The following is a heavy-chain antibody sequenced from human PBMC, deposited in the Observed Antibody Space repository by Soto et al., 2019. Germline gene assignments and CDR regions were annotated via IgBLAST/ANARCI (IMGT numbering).Heavy chain of an antibody. CDR1: GGTFSSYA. CDR2: IIPIFGTA. Sequence: ASVKVSCKASGGTFSSYAISWVRQAPGQGLEWMGGIIPIFGTANYAQKFQGRVTITADKSTSTAYMELSSLRSEDTAVYYCARVPSGGQQLVRWFDPWGQGTLVTVSS. CDR3: ARVPSGGQQLVRWFDP. D-gene: IGHD6-13*01. V-gene: IGHV1-69*06. J-gene: IGHJ5*02.